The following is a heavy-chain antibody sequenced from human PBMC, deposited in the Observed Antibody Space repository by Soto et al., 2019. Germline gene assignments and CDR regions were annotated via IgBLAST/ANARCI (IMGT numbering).Heavy chain of an antibody. V-gene: IGHV4-59*01. CDR1: GVSSSSYY. CDR2: IYYSGST. J-gene: IGHJ5*02. D-gene: IGHD1-7*01. Sequence: SVTLSLTCTFSGVSSSSYYLSWIRQPPGKGLEWIGYIYYSGSTNYNPSLKSRVTISVDTSKNQFSLKLSSVTAADTAVYYCARARTTEDFDPWGQGTLVNVSS. CDR3: ARARTTEDFDP.